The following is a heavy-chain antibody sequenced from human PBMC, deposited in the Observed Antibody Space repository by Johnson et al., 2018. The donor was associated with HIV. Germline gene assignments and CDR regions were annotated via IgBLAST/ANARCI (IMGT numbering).Heavy chain of an antibody. Sequence: QVQLVESGGGVVQPGRSLRLSCAASGFTFSSYAMHWVRQAPGKGLEWVAVISYDGSNKYYADSVKGRFTISRDNSKNTLYLQMNSLSAEATAVYYCAKDRATTQYAFDMWGQGTMVTVSS. D-gene: IGHD1-1*01. CDR3: AKDRATTQYAFDM. CDR1: GFTFSSYA. V-gene: IGHV3-30-3*01. J-gene: IGHJ3*02. CDR2: ISYDGSNK.